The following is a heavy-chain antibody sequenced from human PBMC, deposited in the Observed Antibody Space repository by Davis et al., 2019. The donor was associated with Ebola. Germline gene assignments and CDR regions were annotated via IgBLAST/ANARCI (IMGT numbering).Heavy chain of an antibody. J-gene: IGHJ4*02. D-gene: IGHD1-26*01. V-gene: IGHV4-34*01. Sequence: MPGGSLRLSCAVYGGSFSGYYWSWIRQPPGKGLEWIGEINHSGSTNYNPSLKSRVTISVDTSKNQFSLKLGSVTAADTAVYYCARDLVRSGSYYGSGYWGQGTLVTVSS. CDR2: INHSGST. CDR1: GGSFSGYY. CDR3: ARDLVRSGSYYGSGY.